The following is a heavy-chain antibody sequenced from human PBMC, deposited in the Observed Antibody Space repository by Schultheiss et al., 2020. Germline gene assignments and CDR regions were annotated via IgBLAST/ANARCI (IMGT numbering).Heavy chain of an antibody. CDR3: AKGVVVPAAFDY. V-gene: IGHV3-23*01. D-gene: IGHD2-2*01. CDR2: ISGSGGST. J-gene: IGHJ4*02. CDR1: GFTFSSYA. Sequence: GESLKISCAASGFTFSSYAMSWVRQAPGKGLEWVSAISGSGGSTYYADSVKGRFTISRDNSKNTLYLQMNSLRAEDTAVYYCAKGVVVPAAFDYWGQGTLGTVSS.